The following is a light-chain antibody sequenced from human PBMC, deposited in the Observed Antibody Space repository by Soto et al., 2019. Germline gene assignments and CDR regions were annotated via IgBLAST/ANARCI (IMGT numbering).Light chain of an antibody. CDR3: CSYAGSYTLLV. J-gene: IGLJ2*01. V-gene: IGLV2-11*01. CDR1: SSDIGDYNF. Sequence: QSVLTQPRSVSGSPGQSVTISCTGTSSDIGDYNFVSWYQEHPGKAPKLMTYDVSKRPSGVPDRFSGSKSGNTASLTISGLQAEDEADYFCCSYAGSYTLLVFGGGTKLTVL. CDR2: DVS.